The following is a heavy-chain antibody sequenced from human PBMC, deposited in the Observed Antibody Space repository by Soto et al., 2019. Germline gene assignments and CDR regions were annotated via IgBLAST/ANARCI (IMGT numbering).Heavy chain of an antibody. V-gene: IGHV1-69*01. Sequence: QVQLVQSGTEVRKPGSSVKVSCKSSGGSFSDDAISWVRQAPGQGLEWMGGFIPISGTAKYAQKVQGRFTITADESTSTAYMELSSLRFEDTAVYFCARDRPYSSPSHAFDIWGQGTMVIVSS. CDR3: ARDRPYSSPSHAFDI. J-gene: IGHJ3*02. CDR1: GGSFSDDA. D-gene: IGHD6-19*01. CDR2: FIPISGTA.